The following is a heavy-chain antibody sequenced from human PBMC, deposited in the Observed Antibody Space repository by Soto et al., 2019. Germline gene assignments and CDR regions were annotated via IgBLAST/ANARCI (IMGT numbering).Heavy chain of an antibody. V-gene: IGHV3-9*01. J-gene: IGHJ4*02. CDR3: AKDIGSSYFTYYFDS. D-gene: IGHD6-13*01. Sequence: EVQLVESGGGLVQPGRSQRLSCAASGFTFGDYAMHWVRQTPGKGLEWVSCISWNSDSIAYADSVKGRFTISRDNAKNSLYLQMDSLKAEDTAFYYCAKDIGSSYFTYYFDSWGQGTLVTVSS. CDR2: ISWNSDSI. CDR1: GFTFGDYA.